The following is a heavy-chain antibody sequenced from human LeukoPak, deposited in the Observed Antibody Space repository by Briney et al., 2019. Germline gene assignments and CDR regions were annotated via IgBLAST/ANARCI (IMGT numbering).Heavy chain of an antibody. J-gene: IGHJ6*02. CDR1: GFTFSSYA. V-gene: IGHV3-23*01. D-gene: IGHD2-2*01. Sequence: PGGSLRLSCAASGFTFSSYAMSWVRQAPGKGLEWVSAISGSGGSTYYADSVKGRFTISRDNSKNTLYLQMNSLTAEDTAVYYCAKEHLGYCRSTSCLPGDYGMDVWGQGTTVTVSS. CDR2: ISGSGGST. CDR3: AKEHLGYCRSTSCLPGDYGMDV.